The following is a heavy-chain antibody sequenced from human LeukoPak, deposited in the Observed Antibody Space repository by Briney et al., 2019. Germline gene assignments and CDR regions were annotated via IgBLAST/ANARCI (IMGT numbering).Heavy chain of an antibody. CDR2: IYYSGNT. D-gene: IGHD3-10*01. Sequence: SETLSLTCTVSGVSISSTSNQWGWIRQPPGKGLEWIGSIYYSGNTHYNPSLKSRVTISVDTSKNQFSLRRRSVTAADTAVYYCARAINGVIILYYFYYMDVWGKGTTVTVSS. J-gene: IGHJ6*03. CDR3: ARAINGVIILYYFYYMDV. V-gene: IGHV4-39*07. CDR1: GVSISSTSNQ.